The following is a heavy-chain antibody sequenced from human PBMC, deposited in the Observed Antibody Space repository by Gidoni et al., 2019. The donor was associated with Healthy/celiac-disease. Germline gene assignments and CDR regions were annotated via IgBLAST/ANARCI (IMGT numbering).Heavy chain of an antibody. CDR1: GGTFSSYA. V-gene: IGHV1-69*17. Sequence: QVQLVQSGAEVKKPGSSVKVSCKASGGTFSSYAISWVRQAPGQGLEWMGGIIPIFGIANYAQKFQGRVTITADKSTSTAYMELSSLRSEDTAVYYCARDHKITMVRGVDYGMDVWGQETTVTVSS. CDR2: IIPIFGIA. J-gene: IGHJ6*02. CDR3: ARDHKITMVRGVDYGMDV. D-gene: IGHD3-10*01.